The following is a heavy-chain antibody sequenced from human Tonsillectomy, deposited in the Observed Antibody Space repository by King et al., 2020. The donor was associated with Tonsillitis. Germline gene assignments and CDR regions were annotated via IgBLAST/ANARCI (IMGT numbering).Heavy chain of an antibody. CDR1: GFTFSNPG. Sequence: EVQLVESGGGLVKPGGSLRLACAASGFTFSNPGMSWVCQAPGKGLEGVGRIKSKTDGGTTDYAAPVKGSFTISRDDSKNTLYLQMNSLKTEDTAVYYCTTDLGDIVVVPAAPDDAFDIWGQGTMVTVSS. CDR3: TTDLGDIVVVPAAPDDAFDI. CDR2: IKSKTDGGTT. D-gene: IGHD2-2*01. V-gene: IGHV3-15*01. J-gene: IGHJ3*02.